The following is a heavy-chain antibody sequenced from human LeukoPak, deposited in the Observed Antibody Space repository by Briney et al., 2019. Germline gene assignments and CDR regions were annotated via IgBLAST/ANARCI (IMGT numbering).Heavy chain of an antibody. CDR2: IKQDGSAK. D-gene: IGHD3-22*01. J-gene: IGHJ4*02. CDR1: GFTFSTYW. Sequence: GGSLRLSCAASGFTFSTYWMSWVRQAPGKGLEWVANIKQDGSAKYYVDSLRGRFSISRDNVKNSLFLRMNSLSAEDTAVYYCARCPYDSTGYYSVPSHLDYWGQGTLVTVSS. V-gene: IGHV3-7*01. CDR3: ARCPYDSTGYYSVPSHLDY.